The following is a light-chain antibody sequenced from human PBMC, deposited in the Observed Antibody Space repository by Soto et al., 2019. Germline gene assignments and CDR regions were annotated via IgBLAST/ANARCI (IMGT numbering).Light chain of an antibody. CDR1: QSVLYSSNNKNY. V-gene: IGKV4-1*01. CDR2: GAS. J-gene: IGKJ2*01. Sequence: DIVMTQSPDSLAVSLGERATINCKSRQSVLYSSNNKNYLAWYQQKPGQPPKLLIYGASTRESGVPDRFSGSGSGTDFTLTISSLRAEDVAIYYCQQYYRPPYTFGQGTKLEIK. CDR3: QQYYRPPYT.